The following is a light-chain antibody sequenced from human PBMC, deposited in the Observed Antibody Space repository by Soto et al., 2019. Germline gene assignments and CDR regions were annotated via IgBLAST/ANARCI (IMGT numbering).Light chain of an antibody. CDR1: QSISRW. J-gene: IGKJ2*01. V-gene: IGKV1-5*01. CDR3: QQYNHYST. CDR2: DAS. Sequence: DIQMTQFPSTLSASVGDRVTITCRASQSISRWVAWYQQKPGKAPKLLIYDASSLESGVPSRFSGSGSGTEFTLTISSLQPDDFATYYCQQYNHYSTFGQGTKLEIK.